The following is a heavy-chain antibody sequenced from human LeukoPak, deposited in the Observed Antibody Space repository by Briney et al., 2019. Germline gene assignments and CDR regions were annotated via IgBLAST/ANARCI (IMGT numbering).Heavy chain of an antibody. V-gene: IGHV3-21*01. CDR1: GFAFSSYS. J-gene: IGHJ4*02. CDR2: ISSSSSYI. Sequence: GGSLRLSCAASGFAFSSYSMNWVRQAPGKGLEWVSSISSSSSYIYYADSVKGRFTISRDNAKNSLYLQMNSLRAEDTAVYYCANSAYDSSGYMGYWGQGTLVTVSS. D-gene: IGHD3-22*01. CDR3: ANSAYDSSGYMGY.